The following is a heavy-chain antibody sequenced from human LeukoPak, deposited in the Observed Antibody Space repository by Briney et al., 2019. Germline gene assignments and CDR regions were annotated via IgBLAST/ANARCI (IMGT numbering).Heavy chain of an antibody. D-gene: IGHD3-22*01. CDR1: GYTFTGYY. CDR3: AREDEYYYDSSGYPY. CDR2: INPNSGGT. J-gene: IGHJ4*02. V-gene: IGHV1-2*06. Sequence: ASVKVSCKASGYTFTGYYMRWVRQAPGQGLEWMGRINPNSGGTNYAQKFQGRVTMTRDTSISTAYMELSRLRSDDTAVYYCAREDEYYYDSSGYPYWGQGTLVTVSS.